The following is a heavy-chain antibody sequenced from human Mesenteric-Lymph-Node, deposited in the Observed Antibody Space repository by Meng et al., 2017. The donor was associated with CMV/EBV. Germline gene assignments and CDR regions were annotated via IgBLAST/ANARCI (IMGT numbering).Heavy chain of an antibody. D-gene: IGHD1-26*01. V-gene: IGHV3-21*01. J-gene: IGHJ4*02. Sequence: GGSLRLSCAASGFTFSSYSMNWVRQAPGKGLEWVSSISSSSSYIYYADSVKGRFTISRDNSKNTLYLQMNSLRPEDTAVYYCARGFGRGGEDYFDYWGQGTLVTVSS. CDR3: ARGFGRGGEDYFDY. CDR2: ISSSSSYI. CDR1: GFTFSSYS.